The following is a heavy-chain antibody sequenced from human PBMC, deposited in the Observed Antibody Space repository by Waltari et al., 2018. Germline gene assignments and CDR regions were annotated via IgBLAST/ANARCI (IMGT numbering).Heavy chain of an antibody. D-gene: IGHD5-12*01. J-gene: IGHJ4*02. CDR1: GGSLSSSTW. V-gene: IGHV4-4*02. CDR3: ESRLPAPYFDY. CDR2: IYNSVST. Sequence: QVQLQESGPGLVKPSGTLSLTCAVSGGSLSSSTWWSWVRQPPGKGLEWIGEIYNSVSTNYNPSLKSRVTISVDKSKNQFSLKLSSVTAADTAGYDCESRLPAPYFDYWGQGTLVTVSS.